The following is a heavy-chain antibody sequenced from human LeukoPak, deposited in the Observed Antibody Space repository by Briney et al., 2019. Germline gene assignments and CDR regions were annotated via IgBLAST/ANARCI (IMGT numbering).Heavy chain of an antibody. J-gene: IGHJ4*02. V-gene: IGHV3-23*01. CDR1: GLSFRSYG. CDR3: AKCWTSDGVCLNFDH. Sequence: GGSLRLSCEASGLSFRSYGMSWVRQAPGKGLEWVSGISGSGDNTYCTDSVKGRFTISRDNSKNTLYLQMNSLRAEDTAVYYCAKCWTSDGVCLNFDHWGQGALVTVSS. CDR2: ISGSGDNT. D-gene: IGHD2-8*01.